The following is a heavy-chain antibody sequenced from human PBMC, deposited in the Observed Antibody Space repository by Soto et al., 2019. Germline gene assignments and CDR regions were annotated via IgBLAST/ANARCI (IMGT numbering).Heavy chain of an antibody. V-gene: IGHV4-61*01. D-gene: IGHD1-26*01. J-gene: IGHJ6*02. CDR2: IYYSGST. CDR1: GGSVSRGSYY. Sequence: PSETLSLTCTVSGGSVSRGSYYWSWIRQPPGKGLEWIGYIYYSGSTNYNPSLKSRVTISVDTSKNQFSLKLSSVTAADAAVYYCARALPPPVMDVWGQGTTVTVSS. CDR3: ARALPPPVMDV.